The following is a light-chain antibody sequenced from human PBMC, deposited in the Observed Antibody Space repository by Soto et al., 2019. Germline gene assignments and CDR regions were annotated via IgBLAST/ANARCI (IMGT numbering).Light chain of an antibody. Sequence: QSVLTQPASVSASPGQSIAISCTGSSSDVGGYNYVSWYQQHPGKAPKLMIYDVSNRPSGVSNRFSGSKSGNTASLTISGLQAEYEADYYCSSYTSSTIYVFGAGTKVTVL. CDR1: SSDVGGYNY. V-gene: IGLV2-14*01. J-gene: IGLJ1*01. CDR3: SSYTSSTIYV. CDR2: DVS.